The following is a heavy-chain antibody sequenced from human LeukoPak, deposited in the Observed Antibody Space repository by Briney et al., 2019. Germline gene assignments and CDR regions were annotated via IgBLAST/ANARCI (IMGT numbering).Heavy chain of an antibody. CDR1: GFTFSSYA. CDR2: ISGSGGST. Sequence: PGGSLRLSCAASGFTFSSYAMSWVRQAPGKGLEWVSAISGSGGSTYYADSVKGRFTISRDNSKNTLWPQMNSLRAEDTAVYYCAKDGFLLWRGAFDIWGQGTMVTVSS. V-gene: IGHV3-23*01. J-gene: IGHJ3*02. CDR3: AKDGFLLWRGAFDI. D-gene: IGHD2-21*01.